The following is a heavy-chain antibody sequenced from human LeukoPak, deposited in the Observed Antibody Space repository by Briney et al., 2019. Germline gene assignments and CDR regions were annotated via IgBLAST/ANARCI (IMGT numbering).Heavy chain of an antibody. Sequence: SETLSLTCTVSGGSISSYYWNWIRQPPGKGLEWIGYIYYSGSTNYNPSLKSRVTISVDTSKNQFSLKLSSVTAADTAVYYCARHLVRGAADIDYWGQGTLVTVSS. D-gene: IGHD3-10*01. V-gene: IGHV4-59*08. CDR1: GGSISSYY. J-gene: IGHJ4*02. CDR2: IYYSGST. CDR3: ARHLVRGAADIDY.